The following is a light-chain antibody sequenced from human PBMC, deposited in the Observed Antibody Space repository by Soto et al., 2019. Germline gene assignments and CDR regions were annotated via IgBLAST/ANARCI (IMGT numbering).Light chain of an antibody. J-gene: IGLJ2*01. CDR2: RNN. V-gene: IGLV1-44*01. CDR1: NSNIGSNH. Sequence: QSVLTQPPSASGTPGQSVAIAWSGSNSNIGSNHVNWYQQLPGTAPKLLIYRNNQRPSGVPDRFSGSRSGTSASLAISGLQSEDEADYYCAAWDDSLNGHVVFGGGTKLTVL. CDR3: AAWDDSLNGHVV.